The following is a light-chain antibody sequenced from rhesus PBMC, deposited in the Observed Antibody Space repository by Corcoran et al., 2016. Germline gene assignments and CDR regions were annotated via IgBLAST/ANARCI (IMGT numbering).Light chain of an antibody. V-gene: IGKV1-25*01. Sequence: DIQMTQSPSSLSASVGDRVTITCQASQGISNNLASYQQKPGKVPNLLIYKASTLQSGVPSRFSGSGSGTDFTLPISSLQPEDFATYYGQHGYGTPRTFGQGTKVEIK. CDR3: QHGYGTPRT. CDR1: QGISNN. CDR2: KAS. J-gene: IGKJ1*01.